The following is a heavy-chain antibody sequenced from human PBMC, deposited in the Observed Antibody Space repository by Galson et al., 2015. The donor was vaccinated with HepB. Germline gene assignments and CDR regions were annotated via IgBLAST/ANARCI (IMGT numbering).Heavy chain of an antibody. V-gene: IGHV4-59*01. Sequence: SETLSLTCTVSGGSISGYHWTWIRQPPGKGLEWIGYIYYSGSTNYNPSLKNRVTISVDTSQNQFSLNLHSVTAADTAVYYCARGGSYWESYWG. CDR2: IYYSGST. D-gene: IGHD1-26*01. CDR1: GGSISGYH. J-gene: IGHJ4*01. CDR3: ARGGSYWESY.